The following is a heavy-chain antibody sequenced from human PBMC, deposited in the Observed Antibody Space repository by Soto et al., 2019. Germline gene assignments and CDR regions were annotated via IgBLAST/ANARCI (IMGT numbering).Heavy chain of an antibody. CDR3: TRGAWGYAFYV. Sequence: QVQLQQSGPGLVKPSQTLSLTCTVSGGSISSGGYDWTWIRQHPGKGLEWIGYIHYTESTYYNPSLKCRVIETIDTSKNQFSLRLSSVTAADTAVYYCTRGAWGYAFYVWGQGTMVTVSS. D-gene: IGHD3-16*01. CDR1: GGSISSGGYD. CDR2: IHYTEST. J-gene: IGHJ3*01. V-gene: IGHV4-31*03.